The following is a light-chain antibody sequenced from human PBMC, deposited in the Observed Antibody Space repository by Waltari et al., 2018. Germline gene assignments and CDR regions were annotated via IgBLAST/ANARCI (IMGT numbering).Light chain of an antibody. CDR2: GAS. J-gene: IGKJ1*01. V-gene: IGKV1-27*01. CDR3: LKYNSAPRT. Sequence: DIQMTQSPSSLSASVGDRVTITCRASPGISNYLAWYQQKPGKVPNPLIYGASTLQSGVPSRFSGSGSGTDYTFTISSLQPEDVATYYCLKYNSAPRTFGQGTKVEIK. CDR1: PGISNY.